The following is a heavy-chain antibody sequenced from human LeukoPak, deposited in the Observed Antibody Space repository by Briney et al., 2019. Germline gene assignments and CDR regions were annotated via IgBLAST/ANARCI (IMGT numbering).Heavy chain of an antibody. J-gene: IGHJ4*02. CDR1: GVSITRTTYY. Sequence: KASETLSLTCGVSGVSITRTTYYWGWIRQPPGKGLEWIATIHYSGNTYYNPSLKSRVTMSVDTSKNQFSLRLSSVTAADTAVYYCVREHSWGDFDYWGQGTLVTVSS. V-gene: IGHV4-39*07. CDR2: IHYSGNT. CDR3: VREHSWGDFDY. D-gene: IGHD2-15*01.